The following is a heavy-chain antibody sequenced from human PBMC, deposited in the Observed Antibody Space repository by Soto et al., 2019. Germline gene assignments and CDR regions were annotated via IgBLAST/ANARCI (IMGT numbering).Heavy chain of an antibody. J-gene: IGHJ6*02. V-gene: IGHV3-53*01. CDR3: VSGGKYYCAARTPAPPSSYDYGMDV. Sequence: HPGWSLRLSCAASGFTVSSNYMSWVRQAPGKGPEWVSVIYSGGSTYYADSVKGRFTISRDKSKNTQYLQMNSLRAEDTAVYYCVSGGKYYCAARTPAPPSSYDYGMDVWGQGPTATVSS. CDR1: GFTVSSNY. CDR2: IYSGGST. D-gene: IGHD4-17*01.